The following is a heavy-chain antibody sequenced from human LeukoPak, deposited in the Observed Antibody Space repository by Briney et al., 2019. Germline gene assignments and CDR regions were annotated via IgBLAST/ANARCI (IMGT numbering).Heavy chain of an antibody. CDR3: ARGRMGYQLLFGSGWFDP. J-gene: IGHJ5*02. V-gene: IGHV4-34*01. CDR1: GGSFSGYY. D-gene: IGHD2-2*01. CDR2: INHSGST. Sequence: SETLSLTCAVYGGSFSGYYWSWIRQPPGKGLEWIGEINHSGSTNYNPSLKSRVTISVDTSKNQFSLKLSSVTAADTAVYYCARGRMGYQLLFGSGWFDPWGQVTLVTVSS.